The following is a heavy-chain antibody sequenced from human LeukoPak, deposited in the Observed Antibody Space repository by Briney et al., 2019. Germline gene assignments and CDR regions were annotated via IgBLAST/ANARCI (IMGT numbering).Heavy chain of an antibody. Sequence: PGRSLRLSCAASGFTFSGYGMHWVRQAPGKGLEWVAVIWYDGSNKYYADSVKGRFTISRDNSKNTLYLQMNSLRAEDTAVYYCARRGPRGYSYVKYYFDYWGQGTLVTVSS. CDR1: GFTFSGYG. CDR3: ARRGPRGYSYVKYYFDY. CDR2: IWYDGSNK. J-gene: IGHJ4*02. V-gene: IGHV3-33*08. D-gene: IGHD5-18*01.